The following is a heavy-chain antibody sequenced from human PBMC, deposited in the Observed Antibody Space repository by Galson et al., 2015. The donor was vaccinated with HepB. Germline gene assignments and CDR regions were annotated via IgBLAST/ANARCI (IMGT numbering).Heavy chain of an antibody. D-gene: IGHD6-19*01. CDR1: GGSISSSSYY. CDR2: IYYSGST. V-gene: IGHV4-39*01. CDR3: AKPSSGWYPGITNNWFDP. J-gene: IGHJ5*02. Sequence: SETLSLTCTVSGGSISSSSYYWGWIRQPPGKGLEWIGSIYYSGSTYYNPSLKSRVTISVDTSKNQFSLKLSSVTAADTAVYYCAKPSSGWYPGITNNWFDPWGQGTLVTVSS.